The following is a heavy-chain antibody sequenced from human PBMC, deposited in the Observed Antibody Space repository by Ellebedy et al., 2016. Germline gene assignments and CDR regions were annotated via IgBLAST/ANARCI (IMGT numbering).Heavy chain of an antibody. J-gene: IGHJ5*02. CDR3: ARRRGSTSSRGWFDP. V-gene: IGHV1-8*01. CDR2: MNPNSGNT. Sequence: ASVKVSXKASRYTFTSYDINWVRQATGQGLEWMGWMNPNSGNTGYAQKFQGRVTMTRNTSISTAYMELSSLRSEDTAVYYCARRRGSTSSRGWFDPWGQGTLVTVSS. D-gene: IGHD2-2*01. CDR1: RYTFTSYD.